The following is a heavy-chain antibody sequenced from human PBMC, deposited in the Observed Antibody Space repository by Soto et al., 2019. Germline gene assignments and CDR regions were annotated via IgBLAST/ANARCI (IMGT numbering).Heavy chain of an antibody. Sequence: GGSLRLSCAASGFTFSSYGMHWVRQAPGKGLEWVAVIWYDGSNKYYADSVKGRFTISRDNSKNTLYLQMNSLRAEDTAVYYCARDLLFSVATIDEPNYYFDYWGQGTLVTV. CDR3: ARDLLFSVATIDEPNYYFDY. D-gene: IGHD5-12*01. V-gene: IGHV3-33*01. J-gene: IGHJ4*02. CDR1: GFTFSSYG. CDR2: IWYDGSNK.